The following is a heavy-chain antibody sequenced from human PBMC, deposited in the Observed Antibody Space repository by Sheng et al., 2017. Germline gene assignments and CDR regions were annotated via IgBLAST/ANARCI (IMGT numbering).Heavy chain of an antibody. D-gene: IGHD6-19*01. Sequence: EVQLVESGGGLVKPGGSLRLSCAASGFTFSSYSMNWVRQAPGKGLEWVSSISSSSSYIYYADSVKGRFTISRDNAKNSLYLQMNSLRAEDTAVYYCARDQRIHYPGIAVAEIDYWGQGTLVTVSS. CDR3: ARDQRIHYPGIAVAEIDY. V-gene: IGHV3-21*01. CDR2: ISSSSSYI. J-gene: IGHJ4*02. CDR1: GFTFSSYS.